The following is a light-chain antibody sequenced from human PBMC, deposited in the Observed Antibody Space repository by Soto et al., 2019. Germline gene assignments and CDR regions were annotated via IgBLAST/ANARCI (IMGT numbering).Light chain of an antibody. CDR2: EVS. V-gene: IGLV2-14*01. CDR3: TSFTTRNTEV. J-gene: IGLJ1*01. Sequence: QYAQTQPASVSGSPGQSITISCTGTSSDVGRYNYVSWYQQHPGKAPKLMIYEVSNRPSGVSNRFSGSKSGNTASLTISGLQAEDETDYYCTSFTTRNTEVFGTGTKVTVL. CDR1: SSDVGRYNY.